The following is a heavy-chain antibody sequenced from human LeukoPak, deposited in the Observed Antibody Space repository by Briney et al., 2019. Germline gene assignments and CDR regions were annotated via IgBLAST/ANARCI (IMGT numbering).Heavy chain of an antibody. D-gene: IGHD3-10*01. CDR1: GYIFTSYW. V-gene: IGHV5-51*01. J-gene: IGHJ4*02. Sequence: KDGESLKISCKGSGYIFTSYWIGWVRQMTGKGLEWMGISYPGDSDTRYSPSFQGQVTISADKSISTAYLQWSSPKASDTALYYCARHDSYGSGSYWSFDYWGQGTLVTVSS. CDR2: SYPGDSDT. CDR3: ARHDSYGSGSYWSFDY.